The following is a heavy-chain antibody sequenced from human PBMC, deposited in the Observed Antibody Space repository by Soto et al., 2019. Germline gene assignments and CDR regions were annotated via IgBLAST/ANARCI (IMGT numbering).Heavy chain of an antibody. J-gene: IGHJ5*02. D-gene: IGHD2-2*01. V-gene: IGHV3-48*02. CDR2: ISSSSSTI. Sequence: EVQLVESGGGVVQPGGSLSLSCAASGFTFSGYSMNWVRQAPGKGLEWVSYISSSSSTIYYADSVKGRFTISRDNAKNSLYLQLNSLRDEDTAVYYCARVTTVASWNWFDPLGQGTLVTVSS. CDR3: ARVTTVASWNWFDP. CDR1: GFTFSGYS.